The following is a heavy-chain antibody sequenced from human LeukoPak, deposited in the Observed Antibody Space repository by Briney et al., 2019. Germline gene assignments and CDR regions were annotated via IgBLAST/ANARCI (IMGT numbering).Heavy chain of an antibody. Sequence: GGSLRLSCAASGFTFSKDDFHWVRQAPGKGLEWVAAIDVTGDTYYAESVKGRFTISREDAANSLYLQMRSLGAGDTALYYCTKEFCGSRAACAGGSYYDLGGRGALVTVPS. CDR2: IDVTGDT. V-gene: IGHV3-13*01. J-gene: IGHJ2*01. D-gene: IGHD2-15*01. CDR3: TKEFCGSRAACAGGSYYDL. CDR1: GFTFSKDD.